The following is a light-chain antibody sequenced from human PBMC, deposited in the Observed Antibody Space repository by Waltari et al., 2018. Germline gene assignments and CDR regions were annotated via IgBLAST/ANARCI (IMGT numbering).Light chain of an antibody. J-gene: IGKJ2*02. V-gene: IGKV1-33*01. CDR3: QHYANLPPCT. CDR1: QDISNY. CDR2: DAT. Sequence: DIQMTQSPPSLSASVGDRVTITCQASQDISNYLNWYQHKPGKAPQLQIYDATTLETGVSSRFSGSGSGTHLTVTSSSLQPEDLATYYCQHYANLPPCTFGQGTKLQIK.